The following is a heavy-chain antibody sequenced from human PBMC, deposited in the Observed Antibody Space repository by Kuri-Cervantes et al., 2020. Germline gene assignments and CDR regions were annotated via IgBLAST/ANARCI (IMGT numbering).Heavy chain of an antibody. D-gene: IGHD3-10*01. CDR2: ISYDGSNK. J-gene: IGHJ4*02. V-gene: IGHV3-30-3*01. Sequence: LSLTCAASGFTFSSYAMHWVRQAPGKGLEWVAVISYDGSNKYYADSVKGRFTISRDNSKNTLYLQMNSLRAEDTAVYYCAREGSYYNELDYWGQGALVTVSS. CDR3: AREGSYYNELDY. CDR1: GFTFSSYA.